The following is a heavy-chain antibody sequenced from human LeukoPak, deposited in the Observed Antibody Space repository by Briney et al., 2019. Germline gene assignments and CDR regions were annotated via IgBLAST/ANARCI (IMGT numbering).Heavy chain of an antibody. D-gene: IGHD2/OR15-2a*01. CDR3: ARELKVGNTGYYLDY. J-gene: IGHJ4*02. CDR2: IYYSGST. Sequence: PETLSLTCTVSGDSISKYYWSWIRQPPGKGLEWIGYIYYSGSTNYNPSLKSRVTMSVDTSKNQFSLKLTSVTAADTALYYCARELKVGNTGYYLDYWGQGTLVTVSP. CDR1: GDSISKYY. V-gene: IGHV4-59*01.